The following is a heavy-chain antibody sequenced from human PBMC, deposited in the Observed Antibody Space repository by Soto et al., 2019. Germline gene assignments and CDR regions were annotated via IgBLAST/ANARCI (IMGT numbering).Heavy chain of an antibody. D-gene: IGHD6-19*01. CDR1: GASTSSGSYY. Sequence: TLSLPCNVPGASTSSGSYYWCWIRQHPGICLGWIVYIYYSGSNYYNPSVKSRVTRSVDTSKNRFSLKLSSVTAADTAVYSCARDFTDSGGPTVSMGVCGQGTTVT. V-gene: IGHV4-31*02. J-gene: IGHJ6*02. CDR2: IYYSGSN. CDR3: ARDFTDSGGPTVSMGV.